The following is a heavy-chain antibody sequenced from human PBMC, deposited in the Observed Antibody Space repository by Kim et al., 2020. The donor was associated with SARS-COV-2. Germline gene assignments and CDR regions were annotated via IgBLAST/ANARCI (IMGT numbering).Heavy chain of an antibody. Sequence: GGRTYYAESVKGRFTISRDNSKNTLYLQMNSLRAEDTAVYYCAIGFGWLVWGKGTTVTVSS. CDR3: AIGFGWLV. CDR2: GGRT. D-gene: IGHD3-9*01. V-gene: IGHV3-23*01. J-gene: IGHJ6*04.